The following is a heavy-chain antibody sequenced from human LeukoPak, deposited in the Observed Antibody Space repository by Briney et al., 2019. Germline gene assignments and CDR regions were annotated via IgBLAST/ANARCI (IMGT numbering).Heavy chain of an antibody. CDR2: IDWDDDK. CDR3: ARTLLIAAAGGGNYYFDY. CDR1: GFSLSTSGMC. D-gene: IGHD6-13*01. Sequence: SGPTLVKPTQTLTLTCTFSGFSLSTSGMCVSWIRQPPGKALEWLAHIDWDDDKYYRISLKTRLTISKDTSKNQVVLTMTNMDPVDTATYYCARTLLIAAAGGGNYYFDYWGQGTLVTVSS. J-gene: IGHJ4*02. V-gene: IGHV2-70*01.